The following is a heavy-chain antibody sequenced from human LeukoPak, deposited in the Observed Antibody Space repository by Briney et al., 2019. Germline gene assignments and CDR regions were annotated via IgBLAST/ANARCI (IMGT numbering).Heavy chain of an antibody. CDR3: ARDKVTDFRYGMDV. D-gene: IGHD2/OR15-2a*01. V-gene: IGHV3-7*03. J-gene: IGHJ6*04. CDR1: GFTFSSYW. CDR2: IKQDGSEK. Sequence: GGSLRLSCAASGFTFSSYWMSWVRQAPGKGLEWVANIKQDGSEKYYVDSVKGRFTISRDNAKNSLYLQMNSLRAEDTAVYYCARDKVTDFRYGMDVWGKGTTVTVSS.